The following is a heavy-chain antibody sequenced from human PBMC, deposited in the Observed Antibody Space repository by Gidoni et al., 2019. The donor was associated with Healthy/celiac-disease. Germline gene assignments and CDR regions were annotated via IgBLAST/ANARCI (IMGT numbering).Heavy chain of an antibody. J-gene: IGHJ4*02. CDR2: IWYDGSNK. Sequence: QVQLVESGGGVVQPGRSLRLSCAAPGFTFSSYVMHWVRQAPGKGLEWVAVIWYDGSNKYYADSVKGRFTISRDNSKNTLYLQMNSLRAEDTAVYYCARDRGGYDTDIDYWGQGTLVTVSS. V-gene: IGHV3-33*01. D-gene: IGHD5-12*01. CDR1: GFTFSSYV. CDR3: ARDRGGYDTDIDY.